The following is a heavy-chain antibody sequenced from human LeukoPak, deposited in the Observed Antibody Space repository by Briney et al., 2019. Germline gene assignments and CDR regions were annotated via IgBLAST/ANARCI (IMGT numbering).Heavy chain of an antibody. V-gene: IGHV1-69*02. D-gene: IGHD3-10*01. J-gene: IGHJ5*02. CDR2: IIPIFGIA. Sequence: GGPVEGSCKGSGGTFSSYSFSWGGQGPGQGVWWMGRIIPIFGIANYAQKFQGRVTITADKSTSTAYMELSSLRSEDTAVYYCAGSEDATWFDPWGQGTLVTVSS. CDR1: GGTFSSYS. CDR3: AGSEDATWFDP.